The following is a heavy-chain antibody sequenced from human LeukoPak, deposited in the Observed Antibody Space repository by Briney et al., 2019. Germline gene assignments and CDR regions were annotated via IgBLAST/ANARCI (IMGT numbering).Heavy chain of an antibody. CDR1: GGSISSSSYY. J-gene: IGHJ5*02. CDR3: ARRVQYCSSTSCYTNWFDP. Sequence: SETLSLTCTVSGGSISSSSYYWGRIRQPPGKGLEWIGSIYYSGSTYYNPSLKSRVTISVDTSKNQFSLKLSSVTAADTAVYYCARRVQYCSSTSCYTNWFDPWGQGTLVTVSS. V-gene: IGHV4-39*01. CDR2: IYYSGST. D-gene: IGHD2-2*02.